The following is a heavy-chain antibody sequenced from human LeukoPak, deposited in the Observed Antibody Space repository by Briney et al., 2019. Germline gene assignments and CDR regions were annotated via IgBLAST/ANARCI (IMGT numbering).Heavy chain of an antibody. V-gene: IGHV3-33*01. CDR1: GFTFSSYG. CDR2: IWYDGSNK. CDR3: ARGKVRAFDY. Sequence: GGSLRLSCAASGFTFSSYGMHWVRQAPGKGLEWVAVIWYDGSNKYYADSVKGRFTISRDNAKNSLYLQMNSLRAEDTALYYCARGKVRAFDYWGQGTLVTVSS. J-gene: IGHJ4*02. D-gene: IGHD3-10*01.